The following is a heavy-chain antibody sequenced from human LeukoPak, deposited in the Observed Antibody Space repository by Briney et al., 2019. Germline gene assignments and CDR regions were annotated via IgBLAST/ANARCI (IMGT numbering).Heavy chain of an antibody. D-gene: IGHD3-9*01. CDR3: ARDSFYDILTGYSKNAFDI. CDR1: GYTFTGYY. V-gene: IGHV1-2*02. Sequence: ASVKVSCKASGYTFTGYYVHWVRQAPGQGLEWMGWINPNSGDTNSAQKFQGRVTMTRDTSISTAYMELSRLTSDDTAVYYCARDSFYDILTGYSKNAFDIWGQGTMVTVSS. J-gene: IGHJ3*02. CDR2: INPNSGDT.